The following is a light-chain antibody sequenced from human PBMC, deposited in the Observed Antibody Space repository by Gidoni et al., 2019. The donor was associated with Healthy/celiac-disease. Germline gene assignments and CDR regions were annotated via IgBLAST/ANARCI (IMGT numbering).Light chain of an antibody. CDR1: SSDVGCYNL. CDR2: EVS. V-gene: IGLV2-23*02. Sequence: QSALTEPASVSGSPGQSITISCTGTSSDVGCYNLVSWYQQHPGKARKLMIYEVSKRPSGVSNRFSGSKSGNTASLTISGLQAEDEADYYCCSYAGSSTYVVFGGGTKLTVL. J-gene: IGLJ2*01. CDR3: CSYAGSSTYVV.